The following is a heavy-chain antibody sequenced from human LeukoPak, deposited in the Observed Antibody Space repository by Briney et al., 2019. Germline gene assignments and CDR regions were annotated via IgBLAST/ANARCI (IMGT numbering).Heavy chain of an antibody. J-gene: IGHJ2*01. D-gene: IGHD3-22*01. CDR3: ARDPAVDDSTRSDWYFDL. CDR2: IYYSGST. V-gene: IGHV4-39*07. CDR1: GGSISSSSYY. Sequence: SETLSLTCTVSGGSISSSSYYWGWIRQPPGKGLEWIGSIYYSGSTYYNPSLKSRVTISVDTSKNQFSLKLSSVTAEDTAVYYCARDPAVDDSTRSDWYFDLWGRGTLVTVSS.